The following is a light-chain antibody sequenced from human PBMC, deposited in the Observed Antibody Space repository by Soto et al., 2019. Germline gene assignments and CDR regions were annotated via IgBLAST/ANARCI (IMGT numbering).Light chain of an antibody. CDR3: SSYAGNYNLV. V-gene: IGLV2-8*01. CDR2: EVS. CDR1: SSDVGGYNY. Sequence: QSALTQPPSASGSPGQSVTISCTGTSSDVGGYNYVSWYQQHPGKAPKLIIYEVSQRPSGVPDRFSGSKSGNTASLTVSGLQPDDEADYYCSSYAGNYNLVFVGGTKLTVL. J-gene: IGLJ2*01.